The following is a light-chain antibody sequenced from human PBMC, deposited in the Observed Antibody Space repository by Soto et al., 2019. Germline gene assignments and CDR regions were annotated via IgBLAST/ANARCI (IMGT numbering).Light chain of an antibody. CDR2: GAS. J-gene: IGKJ5*01. CDR1: QTISSSY. V-gene: IGKV3-20*01. Sequence: EVMLTLSPGTLSWSPGERATLSCRASQTISSSYLTWYQQKPGQAPRLLIYGASSRATGIPDRFSGSGSGTDFTLTISRLEPEDFAVYYCQQYGNSPITFGQGTRLANK. CDR3: QQYGNSPIT.